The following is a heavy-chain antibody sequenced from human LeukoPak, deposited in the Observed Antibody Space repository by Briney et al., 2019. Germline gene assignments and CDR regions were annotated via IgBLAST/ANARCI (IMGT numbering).Heavy chain of an antibody. J-gene: IGHJ4*02. CDR3: ARDLPSTSNWELDY. CDR1: GYTFIHYY. Sequence: ASVKVSCKAFGYTFIHYYIHWVRQAPGQGLEWMGRINPNSGGSNYAQDFQGRVTMTRDTSISTAYMELSRLRSDDTAVYYCARDLPSTSNWELDYWGQGTPVTVSS. V-gene: IGHV1-2*06. D-gene: IGHD7-27*01. CDR2: INPNSGGS.